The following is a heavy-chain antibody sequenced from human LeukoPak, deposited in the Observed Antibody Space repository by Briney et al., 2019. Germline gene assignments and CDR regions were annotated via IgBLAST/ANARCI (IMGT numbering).Heavy chain of an antibody. CDR3: ARVIVVVPAATQYYYYYMDV. V-gene: IGHV4-59*01. J-gene: IGHJ6*03. CDR2: IYYSGYT. Sequence: SETLSLTCTVSGGSISNYYWSWIRQPPGKGLEWIGNIYYSGYTNYNASLKSRVTISVDTSKNQFSLRLTSVTAADTAVYYCARVIVVVPAATQYYYYYMDVWGKGTTVTVSS. CDR1: GGSISNYY. D-gene: IGHD2-2*01.